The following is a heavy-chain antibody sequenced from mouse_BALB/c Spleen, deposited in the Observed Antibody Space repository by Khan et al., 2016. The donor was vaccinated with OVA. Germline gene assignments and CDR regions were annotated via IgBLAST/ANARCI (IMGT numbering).Heavy chain of an antibody. CDR2: INTYTGKP. J-gene: IGHJ2*01. V-gene: IGHV9-3-1*01. Sequence: QIQLVQSRPELKKPGETVKISCKASGYTFTDYVMNWVKQSPGKGLKWMGWINTYTGKPTYADDFKGRFAFSLETSASTAYLQINSLKNEDTATYFCTRFHGGYWGQGTTLTVSS. CDR3: TRFHGGY. CDR1: GYTFTDYV.